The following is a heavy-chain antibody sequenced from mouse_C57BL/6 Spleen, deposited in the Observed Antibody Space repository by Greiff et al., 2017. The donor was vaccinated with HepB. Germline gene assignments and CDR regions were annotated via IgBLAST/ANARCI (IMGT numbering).Heavy chain of an antibody. J-gene: IGHJ2*01. CDR3: ARPRYYGSSYFDY. CDR2: ISSGSSTI. CDR1: GFTFSDYG. V-gene: IGHV5-17*01. Sequence: EVKVVESGGGLVKPGGSLKLSCAASGFTFSDYGMHWVRQAPEKGLEWVAYISSGSSTIYYADTVKGRFTLSRDNAKNTLFLQMTSLRSEDTAMYYCARPRYYGSSYFDYWGQGTTLTVSS. D-gene: IGHD1-1*01.